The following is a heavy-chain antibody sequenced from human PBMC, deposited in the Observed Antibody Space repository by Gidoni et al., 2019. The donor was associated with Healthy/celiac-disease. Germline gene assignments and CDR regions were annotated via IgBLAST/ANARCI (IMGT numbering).Heavy chain of an antibody. CDR3: ARGHPRRGSIVGATRGRAFDI. Sequence: QVQLQQWGAGLLKPSETLSLTCAVYGGSFSGYYWSWIRQPPGKGLEWLGEINHSGSTNYNPSLKSRVTISVDTSKNQFSLKLSSVTAADTAVYYCARGHPRRGSIVGATRGRAFDIWGQGTMVTVSS. D-gene: IGHD1-26*01. V-gene: IGHV4-34*01. CDR1: GGSFSGYY. CDR2: INHSGST. J-gene: IGHJ3*02.